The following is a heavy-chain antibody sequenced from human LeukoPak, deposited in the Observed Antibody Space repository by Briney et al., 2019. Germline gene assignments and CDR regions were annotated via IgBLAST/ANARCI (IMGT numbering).Heavy chain of an antibody. Sequence: SETLSLTCTVSGGSISSYYWSWIRQPPGKGLEWIGYIYYSGSTNYNPSLKSRVTISVDTSKNQFSLKLSSVTAADTAVYYCAVRGYDFWSGRGYFDYWGQGTLVTVSS. D-gene: IGHD3-3*01. CDR2: IYYSGST. J-gene: IGHJ4*02. CDR1: GGSISSYY. V-gene: IGHV4-59*01. CDR3: AVRGYDFWSGRGYFDY.